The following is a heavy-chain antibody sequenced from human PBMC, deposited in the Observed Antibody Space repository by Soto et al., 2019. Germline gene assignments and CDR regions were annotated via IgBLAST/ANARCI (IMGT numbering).Heavy chain of an antibody. CDR1: GFTFSSYG. V-gene: IGHV3-30*03. D-gene: IGHD6-19*01. CDR3: SGDSSGWHLDY. J-gene: IGHJ4*02. CDR2: ISYDGSNK. Sequence: PGGSLRLSCAASGFTFSSYGMHWARQAPGKGLEWVAVISYDGSNKYYADSVKGRFTISRDNSKNTLYLQMNSLRAEDTAVYYCSGDSSGWHLDYWAQGTLVTVSS.